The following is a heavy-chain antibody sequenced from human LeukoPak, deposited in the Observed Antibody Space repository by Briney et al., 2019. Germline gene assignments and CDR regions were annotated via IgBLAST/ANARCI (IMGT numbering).Heavy chain of an antibody. D-gene: IGHD6-19*01. CDR2: ISYDGSNK. CDR3: AKDRYRIAVAGTADY. CDR1: GFTFSSYG. J-gene: IGHJ4*02. V-gene: IGHV3-30*18. Sequence: GGSLRLSCAASGFTFSSYGMHWVRQAPGKGLERVAVISYDGSNKYYADSVKGRFTTSRDNSKNTLYLQMNNLRAEDTAVYYCAKDRYRIAVAGTADYWGQGTLVTVSS.